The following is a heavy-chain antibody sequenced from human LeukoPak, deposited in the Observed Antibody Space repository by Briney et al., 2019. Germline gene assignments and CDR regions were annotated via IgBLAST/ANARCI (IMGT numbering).Heavy chain of an antibody. CDR1: GFTFSSYW. V-gene: IGHV3-30*02. CDR2: IRYDGSNK. CDR3: AKDLSYYYDSSGYYR. J-gene: IGHJ4*02. Sequence: PGGSLRLSCAASGFTFSSYWMSWVRQAPGKGLEWVAFIRYDGSNKCYADSVKGRFTISRDNSKNTLYLQMNSLRAEDTAVYYCAKDLSYYYDSSGYYRWGQGTLVTVSS. D-gene: IGHD3-22*01.